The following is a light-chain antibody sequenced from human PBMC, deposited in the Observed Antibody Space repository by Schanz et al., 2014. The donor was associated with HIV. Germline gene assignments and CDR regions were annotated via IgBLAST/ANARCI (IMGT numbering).Light chain of an antibody. Sequence: EIVLTQSPDTLSLSPGERATLSCRASESISASYLAWYQQKPGQSPRLLIYGASNRATGIPDRFGGSGSGTEFTLTISRLEPEDFAVYYCQQYANSPPYSFGQGTKLEIK. CDR3: QQYANSPPYS. V-gene: IGKV3-20*01. CDR1: ESISASY. CDR2: GAS. J-gene: IGKJ2*01.